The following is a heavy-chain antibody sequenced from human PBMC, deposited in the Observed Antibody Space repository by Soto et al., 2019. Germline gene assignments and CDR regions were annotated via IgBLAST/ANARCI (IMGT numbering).Heavy chain of an antibody. J-gene: IGHJ5*02. D-gene: IGHD3-16*01. CDR3: ARMETFGSLNWFDP. Sequence: ASVKVSCTASGYSFTNNDVSWVRQATGQGLEWMGWMNPGSGDTGYARKFQGRVTMTRDIPIATAYMELSSLRSDDTAIYYCARMETFGSLNWFDPWGQGTLVTVAS. CDR1: GYSFTNND. CDR2: MNPGSGDT. V-gene: IGHV1-8*01.